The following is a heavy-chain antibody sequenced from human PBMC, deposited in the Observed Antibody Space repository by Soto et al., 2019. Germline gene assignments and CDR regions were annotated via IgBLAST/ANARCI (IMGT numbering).Heavy chain of an antibody. Sequence: GGSLRLSCAASGFTFSSYAMSWVRQAPGKGLEWVSVISTGGGSTYNAASVRGRFTVSRDNSKNTLYLRMNSLRAEDTAIYYCAKHLRTQLWPFFDYWGQGTLVTVSS. CDR1: GFTFSSYA. J-gene: IGHJ4*02. CDR3: AKHLRTQLWPFFDY. V-gene: IGHV3-23*01. D-gene: IGHD5-18*01. CDR2: ISTGGGST.